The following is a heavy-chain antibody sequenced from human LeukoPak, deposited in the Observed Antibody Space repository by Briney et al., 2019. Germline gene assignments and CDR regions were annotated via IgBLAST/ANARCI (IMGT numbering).Heavy chain of an antibody. CDR2: INNDGTAT. Sequence: PGGSLRLSCAASGFTFNYFWMHWVRLVPGKGLVGVSGINNDGTATYYADSVKGRFTISRDNAKNTVYLQMNGLRAEDTTVYYCATVSGYWGQGTLVTVSS. CDR3: ATVSGY. CDR1: GFTFNYFW. D-gene: IGHD6-25*01. J-gene: IGHJ4*02. V-gene: IGHV3-74*01.